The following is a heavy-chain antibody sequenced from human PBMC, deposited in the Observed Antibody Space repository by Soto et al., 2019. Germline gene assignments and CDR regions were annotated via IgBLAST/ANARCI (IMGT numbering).Heavy chain of an antibody. Sequence: GGSLRLSCPGSGFNFSDYYMVWVRQAPGKGLEWVSSISRSGDNIHYADSVKGRFTIPRDNARNSLYLQMNSLRAEDTARYFCSRGISRAGAYWGQGT. CDR1: GFNFSDYY. V-gene: IGHV3-21*04. J-gene: IGHJ4*02. CDR3: SRGISRAGAY. D-gene: IGHD3-10*01. CDR2: ISRSGDNI.